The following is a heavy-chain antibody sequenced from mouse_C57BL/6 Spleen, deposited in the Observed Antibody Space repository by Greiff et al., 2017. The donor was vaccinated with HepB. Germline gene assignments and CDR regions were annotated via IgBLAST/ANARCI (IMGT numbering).Heavy chain of an antibody. J-gene: IGHJ4*01. CDR3: AREGCRYEYRAMDY. CDR2: INYDGSST. CDR1: GFTFSDYY. V-gene: IGHV5-16*01. D-gene: IGHD2-4*01. Sequence: EVKLMESEGGLVQPGSSMKLSCTASGFTFSDYYMAWVRQVPEKGLEWVAHINYDGSSTYYLDSLKSRFIISRDNAKNILYLQMSSLKSEDTATYNDAREGCRYEYRAMDYWGQGTSVTVSS.